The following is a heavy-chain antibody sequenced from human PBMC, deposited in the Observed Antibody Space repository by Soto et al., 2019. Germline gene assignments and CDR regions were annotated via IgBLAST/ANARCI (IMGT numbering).Heavy chain of an antibody. Sequence: SETLSLTCTVSGGSIIRSSYYWGWIRQPPGKGLEWIGSFYFGGSTFYNPSPKSRVTISVDTSKNQFSLKLSSVTAADTAVYYCASFHCSGGSCYSGEYGMDVWGQGTTVTVSS. V-gene: IGHV4-39*01. CDR2: FYFGGST. J-gene: IGHJ6*02. D-gene: IGHD2-15*01. CDR3: ASFHCSGGSCYSGEYGMDV. CDR1: GGSIIRSSYY.